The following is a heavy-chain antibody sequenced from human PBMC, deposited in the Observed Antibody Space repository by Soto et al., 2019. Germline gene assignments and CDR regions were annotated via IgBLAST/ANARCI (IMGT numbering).Heavy chain of an antibody. J-gene: IGHJ6*02. CDR2: ISGSGGST. D-gene: IGHD3-22*01. Sequence: GGSLRLSCAASGFTFSNYAMSWVRQAPGKGLEWVSAISGSGGSTYYADSVQGRFTISRDNSKNTLYLQMNSLRAADTAVYYCANALVYDSGGYYHMDFWARRPSDPVSS. CDR3: ANALVYDSGGYYHMDF. CDR1: GFTFSNYA. V-gene: IGHV3-23*01.